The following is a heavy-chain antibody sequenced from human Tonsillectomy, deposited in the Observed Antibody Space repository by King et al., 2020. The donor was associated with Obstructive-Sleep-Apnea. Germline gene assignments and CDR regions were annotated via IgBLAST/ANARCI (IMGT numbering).Heavy chain of an antibody. J-gene: IGHJ4*02. V-gene: IGHV3-74*01. Sequence: VQLVESGGGLVQPGGSLRVSCTASGFSFSSDWMHWVRHAPGEGLVWVSRVSGDGRTTTYADSVKGRFTISRDNAKNTLYLQMNSLRLEDTAVYYCVRERTGFFDYWGQGTLLTVSS. CDR1: GFSFSSDW. CDR3: VRERTGFFDY. CDR2: VSGDGRTT.